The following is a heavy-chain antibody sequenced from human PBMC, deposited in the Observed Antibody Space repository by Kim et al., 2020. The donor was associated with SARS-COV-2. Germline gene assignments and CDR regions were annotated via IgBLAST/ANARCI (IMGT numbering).Heavy chain of an antibody. CDR3: ASQEDRYCSSTSCYEYYYYGMDV. Sequence: GGSLRLSCAASGFTFSSYSMNWVRQAPGKGLEWVSYISSSSSTIYYADSVKGRFTISRDNAKNSLYLQMNSLRAEDTAVYYCASQEDRYCSSTSCYEYYYYGMDVWGQGPTLTVSS. D-gene: IGHD2-2*01. CDR1: GFTFSSYS. CDR2: ISSSSSTI. J-gene: IGHJ6*02. V-gene: IGHV3-48*04.